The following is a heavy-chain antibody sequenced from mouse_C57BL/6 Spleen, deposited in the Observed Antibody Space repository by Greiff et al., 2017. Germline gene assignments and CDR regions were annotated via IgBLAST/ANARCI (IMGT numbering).Heavy chain of an antibody. CDR3: ASSRGHDDYDVRYAMDY. D-gene: IGHD2-4*01. V-gene: IGHV1-82*01. Sequence: QVQLKQSGPELVKPGASVKISCKASGYAFSSSWMNWVKQRPGKGLEWIGRIYPGDGDTNYNGKFKGKATLTADKSSSTAYMQLSSLTSEDSAVYFCASSRGHDDYDVRYAMDYWGQGTSVTVSS. CDR1: GYAFSSSW. J-gene: IGHJ4*01. CDR2: IYPGDGDT.